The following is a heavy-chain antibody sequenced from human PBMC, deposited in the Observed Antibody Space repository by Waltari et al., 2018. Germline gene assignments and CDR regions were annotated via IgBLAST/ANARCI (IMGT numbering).Heavy chain of an antibody. D-gene: IGHD6-13*01. CDR3: ARDSGIAAAQFDY. CDR1: GYTFTGYY. CDR2: TNPNSGGK. J-gene: IGHJ4*02. V-gene: IGHV1-2*06. Sequence: QVQLVQSGAEVKKPGASVKVSCKASGYTFTGYYMHWVRQAPGQGLEWMGRTNPNSGGKTYAQKFQGRVTMTRDTSISTAYMELSRLRSDDTAVYYCARDSGIAAAQFDYWGQGTLVTVSS.